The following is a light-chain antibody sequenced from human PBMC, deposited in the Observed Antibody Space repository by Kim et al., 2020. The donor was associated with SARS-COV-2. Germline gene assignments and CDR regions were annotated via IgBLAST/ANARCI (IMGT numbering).Light chain of an antibody. CDR2: DAS. CDR1: QSVSSY. CDR3: QQRSNWPPMVT. Sequence: PGERATLACRASQSVSSYLAWYQPKPGQAPRLLIYDASNRATGIPARFSGSGSGTDFTLTISSLEPEDFAVYYCQQRSNWPPMVTFGPGTKVDIK. J-gene: IGKJ3*01. V-gene: IGKV3-11*01.